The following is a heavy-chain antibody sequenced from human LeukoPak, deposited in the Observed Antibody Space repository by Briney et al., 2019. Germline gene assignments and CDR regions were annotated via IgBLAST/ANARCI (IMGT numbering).Heavy chain of an antibody. D-gene: IGHD1-26*01. V-gene: IGHV3-23*01. CDR2: ISGSGGST. CDR1: GFTFSSYA. Sequence: GGSLRLSCAAYGFTFSSYAMSWVRQAPGKGLEWVSAISGSGGSTYYADSVKGRFTISRDNSKNTLYLQMNSLRAEDTAVYYCAKSLTQELLGFSRWGQGTLVTVSS. J-gene: IGHJ4*02. CDR3: AKSLTQELLGFSR.